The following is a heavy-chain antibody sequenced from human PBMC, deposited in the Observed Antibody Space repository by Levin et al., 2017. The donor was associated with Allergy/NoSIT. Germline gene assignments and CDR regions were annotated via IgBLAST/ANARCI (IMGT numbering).Heavy chain of an antibody. Sequence: AASVKVSCTASGFIISSNYVTWVRHVPGKGLEWVSILYGAGTTYYADSVKGRFTISRDKSKNTLYLQMNSLRAEDTAVYYCASGSSWQYYFDDWGQGTLVTVSS. CDR3: ASGSSWQYYFDD. CDR1: GFIISSNY. CDR2: LYGAGTT. V-gene: IGHV3-53*01. D-gene: IGHD6-13*01. J-gene: IGHJ4*02.